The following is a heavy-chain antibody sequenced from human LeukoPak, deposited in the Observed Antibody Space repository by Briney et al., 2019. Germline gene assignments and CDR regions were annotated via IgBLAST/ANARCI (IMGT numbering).Heavy chain of an antibody. V-gene: IGHV5-10-1*01. CDR1: GYRFTSYW. CDR2: IDPSDSYT. Sequence: PGEPLQISCKGSGYRFTSYWISWVRQMPGKGLEWLGRIDPSDSYTNSSPSCQGHVTISADKSISTDYLQCSSLKASDTSMYYCARTYGSGIGNAFDIWGQGTVVTVS. D-gene: IGHD3-10*01. CDR3: ARTYGSGIGNAFDI. J-gene: IGHJ3*02.